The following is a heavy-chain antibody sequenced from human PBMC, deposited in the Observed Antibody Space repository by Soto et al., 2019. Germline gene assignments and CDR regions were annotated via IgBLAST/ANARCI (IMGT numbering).Heavy chain of an antibody. D-gene: IGHD2-15*01. V-gene: IGHV4-39*01. CDR2: IYYSGST. CDR1: GGSISSSSYY. CDR3: ARSSDIVVVVAAMYYFDY. Sequence: SETLSLTCTVSGGSISSSSYYWGWIRQPPGKGLEWIGSIYYSGSTYYNPSLKSRVTISVDTSKNQFSLKLSSVTAADTAVYYCARSSDIVVVVAAMYYFDYWGQGTLVTVSS. J-gene: IGHJ4*02.